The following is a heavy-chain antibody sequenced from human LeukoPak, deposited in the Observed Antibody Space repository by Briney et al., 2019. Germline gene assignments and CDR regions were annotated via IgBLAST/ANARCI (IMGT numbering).Heavy chain of an antibody. J-gene: IGHJ4*02. CDR3: AKATTYNSGGYFDF. CDR2: ISGSGAST. Sequence: GGSLRLSCAASGFIFSNYAMTWVRRAPGKGLEWVSTISGSGASTHYAASVKGRFTISRDNSENTMYLQMNSLRAEATAVYFCAKATTYNSGGYFDFWGQGILVTVSS. D-gene: IGHD1-1*01. CDR1: GFIFSNYA. V-gene: IGHV3-23*01.